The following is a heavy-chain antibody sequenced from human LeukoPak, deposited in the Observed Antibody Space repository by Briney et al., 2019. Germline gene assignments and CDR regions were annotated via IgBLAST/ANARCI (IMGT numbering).Heavy chain of an antibody. CDR3: ASAGPAKYSSSSRVDY. CDR1: GFTFSTYW. Sequence: PGGSLILSCAASGFTFSTYWMTWVRQAPGEGLEWVANIKQDGSEKYYVDSVKGRFTISRDNAKNSLYLQMNSLRAEDTAVYYCASAGPAKYSSSSRVDYWGQGTLVTVSS. CDR2: IKQDGSEK. V-gene: IGHV3-7*01. D-gene: IGHD6-6*01. J-gene: IGHJ4*02.